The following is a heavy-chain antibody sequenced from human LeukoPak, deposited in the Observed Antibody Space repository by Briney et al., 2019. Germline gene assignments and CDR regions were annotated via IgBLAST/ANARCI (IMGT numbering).Heavy chain of an antibody. V-gene: IGHV3-48*01. CDR1: GFTFSSYS. CDR3: ARAGFTFSDYFGSFFDY. CDR2: ISSSSSTI. Sequence: GGSLRLSCAASGFTFSSYSMNWVRQAPGKGVGWVSHISSSSSTIYYADSVKGRFTISRDNAKNSLYLQMNSLRAEDTAVYYCARAGFTFSDYFGSFFDYWGQGTLVTVSS. D-gene: IGHD3-10*01. J-gene: IGHJ4*02.